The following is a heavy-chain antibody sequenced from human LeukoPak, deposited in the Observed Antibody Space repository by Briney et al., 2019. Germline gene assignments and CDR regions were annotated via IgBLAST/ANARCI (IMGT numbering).Heavy chain of an antibody. Sequence: GGSLRLSCAASGFTFSNYWMSWVRQAPGKGLEWVASIKQDGSEKHYVDSVKGRFTISRDNAKNSLYLQMNSPRADDTAVYYCARLYSGSVNFWGQGTMVTVSS. J-gene: IGHJ4*02. V-gene: IGHV3-7*01. CDR3: ARLYSGSVNF. CDR1: GFTFSNYW. CDR2: IKQDGSEK. D-gene: IGHD5-12*01.